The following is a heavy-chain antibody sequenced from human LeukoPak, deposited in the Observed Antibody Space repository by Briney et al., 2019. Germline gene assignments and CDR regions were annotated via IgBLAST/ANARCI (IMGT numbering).Heavy chain of an antibody. J-gene: IGHJ4*02. Sequence: SQTLSLTCAISGDSVSNNSTTWNWIRQSPSRGLEWLGRTYYRSKWYNDYAVSVKSRITINPDTSKNQFSLQLNSVTPEDTAVYYCARDWPYSSGWTGFDYWGQGTLVTVSS. CDR2: TYYRSKWYN. CDR1: GDSVSNNSTT. D-gene: IGHD6-19*01. CDR3: ARDWPYSSGWTGFDY. V-gene: IGHV6-1*01.